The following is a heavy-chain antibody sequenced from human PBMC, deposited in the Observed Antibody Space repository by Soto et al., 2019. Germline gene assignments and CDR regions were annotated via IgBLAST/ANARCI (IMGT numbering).Heavy chain of an antibody. Sequence: PSETLSLTCTVSGGSISSYYWSWIRQPPGKGLEWIGYIYYSGSTNYNPSLKSRVTISVDTSKNQFSLKLSSVTAADTAVYYCARQGKTMVYGMDVWGQGTTVTVSS. V-gene: IGHV4-59*08. CDR3: ARQGKTMVYGMDV. CDR2: IYYSGST. D-gene: IGHD3-10*01. J-gene: IGHJ6*02. CDR1: GGSISSYY.